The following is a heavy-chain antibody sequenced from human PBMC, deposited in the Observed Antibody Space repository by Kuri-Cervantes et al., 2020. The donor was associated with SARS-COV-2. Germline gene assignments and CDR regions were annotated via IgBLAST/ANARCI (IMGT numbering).Heavy chain of an antibody. D-gene: IGHD2-21*01. J-gene: IGHJ5*02. V-gene: IGHV4-34*01. CDR2: INHSGGT. CDR3: ARLPPLDVGAYSPAGHNWFDP. CDR1: GASLTGSH. Sequence: SETLSLTCAVYGASLTGSHWSWIRQSPGKGLEWIGEINHSGGTHYNPSLKSRVSMSVDTSKNQFSLKVKFVTAADTAIYYCARLPPLDVGAYSPAGHNWFDPWGQGILVTVSS.